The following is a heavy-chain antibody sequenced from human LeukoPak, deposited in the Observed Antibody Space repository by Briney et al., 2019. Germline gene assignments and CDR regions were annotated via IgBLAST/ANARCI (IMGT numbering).Heavy chain of an antibody. Sequence: SETLSLTCSVSGDSISIYYWSWIRQPPGQGLEWVGSVYHSGSIYYNPSLKSRVIMSVDTSKNQFSLKLSSLTAADTAIYYCAREIYYDSSAYDYWGQGTLVTVSS. V-gene: IGHV4-38-2*02. D-gene: IGHD3-22*01. J-gene: IGHJ4*02. CDR2: VYHSGSI. CDR1: GDSISIYY. CDR3: AREIYYDSSAYDY.